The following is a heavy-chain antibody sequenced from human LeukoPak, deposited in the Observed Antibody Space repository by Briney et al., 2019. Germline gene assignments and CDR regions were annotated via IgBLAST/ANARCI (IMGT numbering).Heavy chain of an antibody. CDR1: GFTFSTYA. Sequence: PGGSLRLSCAASGFTFSTYAMSWVRQAPGKGLEWVSAISGSDGTTYHADSVKGRFTISRDNSKNMLYLQMNYLRAEDTAVYYCAKGAYDLYYFDYWGQGTLVTVSS. D-gene: IGHD1-26*01. CDR3: AKGAYDLYYFDY. CDR2: ISGSDGTT. V-gene: IGHV3-23*01. J-gene: IGHJ4*02.